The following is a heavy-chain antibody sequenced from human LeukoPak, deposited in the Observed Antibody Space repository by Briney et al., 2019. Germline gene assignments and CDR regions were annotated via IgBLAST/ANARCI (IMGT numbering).Heavy chain of an antibody. CDR1: GGSISSYY. D-gene: IGHD2-15*01. Sequence: SETLSLTCTVSGGSISSYYWSWIRQPPGKGLKWIGYIYYSGSTNYNPSLKSRVTISVDTSKNQFSLKLSSVTAADTAVYYCARQYCSGGSCYWYFDLWGRGTLVTVSS. V-gene: IGHV4-59*01. CDR2: IYYSGST. J-gene: IGHJ2*01. CDR3: ARQYCSGGSCYWYFDL.